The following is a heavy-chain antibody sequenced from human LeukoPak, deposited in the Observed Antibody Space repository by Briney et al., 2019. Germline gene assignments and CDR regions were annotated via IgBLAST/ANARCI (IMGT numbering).Heavy chain of an antibody. D-gene: IGHD3/OR15-3a*01. V-gene: IGHV4-61*02. CDR1: GGSISSGSYY. Sequence: SQTLSLTCTVSGGSISSGSYYWSWIRQPAGKGLEYIGRIYTSGSTSYNPSLKSRVTMSVDTSKNQFSLKLSSVTAADTAVYYCARVRSAFGTGPIDYWGQGTLVTVSS. CDR2: IYTSGST. J-gene: IGHJ4*02. CDR3: ARVRSAFGTGPIDY.